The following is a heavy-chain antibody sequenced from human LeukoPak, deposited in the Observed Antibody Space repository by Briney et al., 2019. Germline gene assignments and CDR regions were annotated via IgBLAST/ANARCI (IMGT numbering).Heavy chain of an antibody. CDR1: GFTFSSYE. V-gene: IGHV3-48*03. Sequence: GGSLRLSCAASGFTFSSYEMNWVRQAPGKGLEWVSYIGTTGNTIYYADSVKGRFTISRDNAKNSLHLQMNSLRAEDTAVYYCARDGFNFFDYWGQGTLVTVSS. CDR3: ARDGFNFFDY. J-gene: IGHJ4*02. CDR2: IGTTGNTI. D-gene: IGHD1-1*01.